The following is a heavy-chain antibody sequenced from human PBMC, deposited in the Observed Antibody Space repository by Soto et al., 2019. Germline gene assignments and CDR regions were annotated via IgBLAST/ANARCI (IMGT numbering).Heavy chain of an antibody. CDR3: ATDLNDILTGYGPDAFDI. D-gene: IGHD3-9*01. CDR1: GYTLTELS. Sequence: ASVKVSCKVSGYTLTELSMHWVRQAPGKGLEWMGGFDPEDGETIYAQKLQGRVTMTEDTSTDTAYMELSSLRSEDTAVYYCATDLNDILTGYGPDAFDIWGQGTMVTVSS. CDR2: FDPEDGET. V-gene: IGHV1-24*01. J-gene: IGHJ3*02.